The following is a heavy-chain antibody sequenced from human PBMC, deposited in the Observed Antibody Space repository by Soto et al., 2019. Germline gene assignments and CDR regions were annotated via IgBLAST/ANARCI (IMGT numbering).Heavy chain of an antibody. CDR3: AKDPHHYCSSTSCYGGFDP. CDR2: ISGSGGST. Sequence: GGSLRLSCAASGFTFSSYAMRWVRQAPGKXLEWVSAISGSGGSTYYADSVKGRFTISRDNSKNTLYLQMNSLRAEDTAVYYCAKDPHHYCSSTSCYGGFDPWGQGTLVTVSS. D-gene: IGHD2-2*01. V-gene: IGHV3-23*01. CDR1: GFTFSSYA. J-gene: IGHJ5*02.